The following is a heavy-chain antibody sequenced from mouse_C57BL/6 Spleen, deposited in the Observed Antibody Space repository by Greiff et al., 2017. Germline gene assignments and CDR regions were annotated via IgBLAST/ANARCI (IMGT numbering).Heavy chain of an antibody. CDR3: ARWEFDGSSSGYFDY. CDR1: GYAFSSSW. V-gene: IGHV1-82*01. J-gene: IGHJ2*01. Sequence: VQLQESGPELVKPGASVKISCKASGYAFSSSWMNWVKQRPGKGLEWIGRIYPGDGDTNYNGKFKGKATLTADKSSSTAYMQLSSLTSEDSAVYFCARWEFDGSSSGYFDYWGQGTTLTVSS. D-gene: IGHD1-1*01. CDR2: IYPGDGDT.